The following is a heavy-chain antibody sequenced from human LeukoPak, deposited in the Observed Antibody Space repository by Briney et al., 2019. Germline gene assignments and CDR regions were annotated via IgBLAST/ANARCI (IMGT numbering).Heavy chain of an antibody. J-gene: IGHJ3*01. CDR1: GDSISNYY. Sequence: SETLSLTCTVSGDSISNYYWSWIRQPAGKGLEWIGRMFTGGSSNYDPSLKSRVTLSLDTSKNQFSLKLTSMTAADTAVYFCASARRFGGTFSFDFWGQGTMVSVSS. CDR2: MFTGGSS. CDR3: ASARRFGGTFSFDF. D-gene: IGHD3-16*01. V-gene: IGHV4-4*07.